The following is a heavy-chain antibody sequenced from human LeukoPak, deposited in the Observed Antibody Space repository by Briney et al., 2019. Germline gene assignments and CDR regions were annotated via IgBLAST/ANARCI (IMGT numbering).Heavy chain of an antibody. D-gene: IGHD1-14*01. Sequence: SQTLSLTCTVSGGSISSGSYYWSWIRQPAGKGLEWIGRIYTSGSTNYNPSLKSRVTMSLDTSRNQFSLKLSSVTAADTAVYYCASSGTTTAHFDYWGQGTLVTVSS. CDR3: ASSGTTTAHFDY. V-gene: IGHV4-61*02. J-gene: IGHJ4*02. CDR1: GGSISSGSYY. CDR2: IYTSGST.